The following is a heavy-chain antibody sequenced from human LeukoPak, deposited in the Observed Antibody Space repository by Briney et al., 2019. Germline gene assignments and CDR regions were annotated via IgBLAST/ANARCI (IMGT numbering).Heavy chain of an antibody. V-gene: IGHV4-38-2*02. CDR1: GYSISSGYY. J-gene: IGHJ5*02. Sequence: SETLSLTCTVSGYSISSGYYWGWIRQPPGQGLEWIGSIYHSGSTNYNPSLKSRVTISVDTSKNQFSLKLSSVTAADTAVYYCARGRLKQWLVRRGNWFDPWGQGTLVTVSS. CDR3: ARGRLKQWLVRRGNWFDP. CDR2: IYHSGST. D-gene: IGHD6-19*01.